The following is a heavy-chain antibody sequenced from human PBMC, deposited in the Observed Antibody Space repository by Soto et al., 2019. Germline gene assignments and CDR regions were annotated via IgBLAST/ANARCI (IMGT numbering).Heavy chain of an antibody. V-gene: IGHV1-46*01. J-gene: IGHJ4*02. D-gene: IGHD3-22*01. CDR3: ARTTYYYDGQGGAGFGY. CDR1: GYTFTSYY. Sequence: QVQLVQSGAEVKKPGASVKVSCKASGYTFTSYYMHWVRQAPGQGLEWMGIINPSGGSTSYAQKFQGRVTMTRDTSTSTVYMELSSLRSEDTAVYYCARTTYYYDGQGGAGFGYWGQGTLVTVSS. CDR2: INPSGGST.